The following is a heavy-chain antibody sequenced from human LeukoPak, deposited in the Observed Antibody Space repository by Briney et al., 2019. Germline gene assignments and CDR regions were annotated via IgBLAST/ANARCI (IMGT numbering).Heavy chain of an antibody. V-gene: IGHV4-31*03. CDR2: IYYGGSS. D-gene: IGHD2-15*01. Sequence: SETLSLTCTVSGGSISSGGYYWSWIRQHPGKGLEWIGYIYYGGSSYYNPSLKSRAVISIDTSKNQFSLKLSSLTAADTAVYYCATKGAATPYYYYGMDVWGQGTTVIVSS. CDR3: ATKGAATPYYYYGMDV. J-gene: IGHJ6*02. CDR1: GGSISSGGYY.